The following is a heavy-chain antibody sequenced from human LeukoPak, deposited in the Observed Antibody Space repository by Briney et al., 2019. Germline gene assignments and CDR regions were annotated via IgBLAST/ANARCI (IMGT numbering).Heavy chain of an antibody. V-gene: IGHV3-21*05. Sequence: GSLRLSCAASGFAFSDYSMNWVRQAPGKGLEWVANIRGSGSGMGSGNYYAGSVKGRFTISRDNAKNSLYLQMNSLRAEDTAFYYCARDSRSCRSSDCRGDAFDIWGQGTMVTVSS. CDR2: IRGSGSGM. CDR3: ARDSRSCRSSDCRGDAFDI. CDR1: GFAFSDYS. J-gene: IGHJ3*02. D-gene: IGHD6-25*01.